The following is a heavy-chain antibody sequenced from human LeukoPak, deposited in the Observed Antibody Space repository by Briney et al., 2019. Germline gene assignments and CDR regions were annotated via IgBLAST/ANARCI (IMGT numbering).Heavy chain of an antibody. D-gene: IGHD5-18*01. CDR3: ARLGDSAMVRYFDY. J-gene: IGHJ4*02. V-gene: IGHV4-39*01. CDR1: GGSISSSTYY. CDR2: IYYTGST. Sequence: SETLSLTCTVSGGSISSSTYYWAWIRQPPGKGLEWIGGIYYTGSTYSTPSLKSRATISVDTSKNQFSLRLTSVTAADTAVYYCARLGDSAMVRYFDYWGQGTLVTVSS.